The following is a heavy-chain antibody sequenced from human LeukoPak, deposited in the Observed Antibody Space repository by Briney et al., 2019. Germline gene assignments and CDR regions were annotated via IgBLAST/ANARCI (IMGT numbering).Heavy chain of an antibody. CDR3: ARGVAVAGYYYYGMDV. J-gene: IGHJ6*02. D-gene: IGHD6-19*01. CDR2: ISYDGNTI. V-gene: IGHV3-30-3*01. CDR1: EFTFSNYA. Sequence: GGSLRLSCAASEFTFSNYALHWVRQAPGKGLQWVAVISYDGNTIHYADSVKGRFIISRDNAKNSLCLQMNSLRAEDTALYHCARGVAVAGYYYYGMDVWGQGTTVTVSS.